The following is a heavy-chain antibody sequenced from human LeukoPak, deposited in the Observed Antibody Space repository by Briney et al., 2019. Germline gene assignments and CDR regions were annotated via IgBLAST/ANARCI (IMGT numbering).Heavy chain of an antibody. CDR2: INHSGST. Sequence: SETLSLPFAVYGGSFSCYYWSWVRRPPGKGLGWIGGINHSGSTNYNPSLKSRVNISVDTSKNQFSLKLSSVTAADTAVYYCARGLRITIFGVARRIDYWGQGTLVTVSS. CDR1: GGSFSCYY. J-gene: IGHJ4*02. CDR3: ARGLRITIFGVARRIDY. D-gene: IGHD3-3*01. V-gene: IGHV4-34*01.